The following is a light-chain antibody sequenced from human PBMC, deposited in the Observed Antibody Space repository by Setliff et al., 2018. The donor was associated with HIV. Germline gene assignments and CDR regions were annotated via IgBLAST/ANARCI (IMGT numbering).Light chain of an antibody. J-gene: IGLJ1*01. V-gene: IGLV3-21*01. CDR1: NIGSKS. Sequence: SYELTQPPSVSLAPGETATITCGGNNIGSKSVHWYQQKPGQAPVLVIFYDPDRLSGIPERFSGSNSGNTATLTISRVDAGDEADYYCQVWHSTTDHYVFGSGTKV. CDR2: YDP. CDR3: QVWHSTTDHYV.